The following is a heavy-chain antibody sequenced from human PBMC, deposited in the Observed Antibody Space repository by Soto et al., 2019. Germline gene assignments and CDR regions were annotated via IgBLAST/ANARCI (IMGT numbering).Heavy chain of an antibody. V-gene: IGHV4-39*01. CDR3: ARRGVTLKRLGFDY. J-gene: IGHJ4*02. CDR2: IFYSGTT. D-gene: IGHD3-16*01. CDR1: GGSIVTSDYS. Sequence: SETLSLTCTVSGGSIVTSDYSWGWIRQPPGKGLEWIGTIFYSGTTYYNSSLKSRVTISVDTSKNQFSLKLSSVTAADTAVYYCARRGVTLKRLGFDYWGQGTLVTVSS.